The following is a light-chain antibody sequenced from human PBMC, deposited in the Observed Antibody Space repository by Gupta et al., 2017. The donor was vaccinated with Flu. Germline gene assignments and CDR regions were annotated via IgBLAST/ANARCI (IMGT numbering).Light chain of an antibody. CDR3: KQVHI. CDR2: DVS. V-gene: IGKV1-13*02. CDR1: QGISGA. Sequence: AIQLTQSPLSLSASVGDKVTLTCRASQGISGAVAWFQQNPGKPPKLLIYDVSILYRGVPSRFSGSGSGTDFTLTISSLQPEDFGTYYCKQVHIFGPGTKVDMK. J-gene: IGKJ3*01.